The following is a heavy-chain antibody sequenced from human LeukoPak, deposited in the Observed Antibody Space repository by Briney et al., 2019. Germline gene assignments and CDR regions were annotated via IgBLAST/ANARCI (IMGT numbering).Heavy chain of an antibody. CDR2: ISVYNGNT. CDR3: ARGVWPGYYFDY. V-gene: IGHV1-18*01. CDR1: GYTSTSYG. J-gene: IGHJ4*02. Sequence: ASVKVSCKASGYTSTSYGITWVRQAPGQGLEWMGWISVYNGNTNYAQKLQGRVTMTTDTSTSTAYMELRSLSSDDTAVYSCARGVWPGYYFDYWGQGTLVTVSS. D-gene: IGHD3-10*01.